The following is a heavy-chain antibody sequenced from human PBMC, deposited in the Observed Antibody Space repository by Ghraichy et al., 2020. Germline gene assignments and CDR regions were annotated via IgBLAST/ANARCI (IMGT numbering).Heavy chain of an antibody. D-gene: IGHD7-27*01. CDR2: ISSIGGKT. V-gene: IGHV3-64D*06. Sequence: GGSLRLSCSASGFTLSSYAMYWVRQSPGKGLEYVSAISSIGGKTYYADSVKGRFTIFRDNSKSTLYLQMSSLRAEDTALYYCVKDQGDWGDVDYYYHGMDVWGQGTTVTVSS. CDR1: GFTLSSYA. CDR3: VKDQGDWGDVDYYYHGMDV. J-gene: IGHJ6*02.